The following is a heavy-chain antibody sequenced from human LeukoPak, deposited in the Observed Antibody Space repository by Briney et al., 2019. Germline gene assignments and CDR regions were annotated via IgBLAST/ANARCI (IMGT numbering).Heavy chain of an antibody. CDR2: INSDGSTT. Sequence: GGSLRLSCAASGFILSSYWMHWVRQAPGKGLVWVSHINSDGSTTSYADSVKGRFTISRDNAKNTLYLQMNSLRAEDTAVYYCARWGSVLDIWGQGTMVTVSS. CDR1: GFILSSYW. J-gene: IGHJ3*02. D-gene: IGHD3-16*01. CDR3: ARWGSVLDI. V-gene: IGHV3-74*01.